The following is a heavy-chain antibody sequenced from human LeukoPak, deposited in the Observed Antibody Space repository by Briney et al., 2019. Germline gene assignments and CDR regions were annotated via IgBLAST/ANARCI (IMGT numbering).Heavy chain of an antibody. V-gene: IGHV4-39*07. J-gene: IGHJ6*02. CDR3: ASGGSSSWLPYYYYGMDV. Sequence: SETLSLTCTVSGGSISSSSYYWGWIRQPPGKGLEWIGSIYYSGSTYYNPSLKSRVTISVDTSKNQFSLKLSSVTAADTAVYYCASGGSSSWLPYYYYGMDVWGQGTTVIVSS. D-gene: IGHD6-13*01. CDR2: IYYSGST. CDR1: GGSISSSSYY.